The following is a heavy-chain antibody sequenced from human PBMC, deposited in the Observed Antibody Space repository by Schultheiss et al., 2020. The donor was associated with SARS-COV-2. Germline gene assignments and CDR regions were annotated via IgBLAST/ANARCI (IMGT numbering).Heavy chain of an antibody. V-gene: IGHV1-18*01. Sequence: ASVKVSCKASGYTFTSYGISWVRQAPGQGLEWMGWISAYNGNTNYAQKLQGRVTMTTDTSTSTAYMELRSLRSDDTAVYYCARSTRTDTYYYDSSGSLEYWGQGTLVTVSS. CDR3: ARSTRTDTYYYDSSGSLEY. D-gene: IGHD3-22*01. J-gene: IGHJ4*02. CDR1: GYTFTSYG. CDR2: ISAYNGNT.